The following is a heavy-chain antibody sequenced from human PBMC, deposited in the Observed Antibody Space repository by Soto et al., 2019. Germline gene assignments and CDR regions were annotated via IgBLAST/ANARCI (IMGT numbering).Heavy chain of an antibody. Sequence: QVQLQESGPGLVRPSQTLSLTCTVSGGSISSGGYYWSWIRQHPGKGLEWIGYIYYSGSTYYNPSLKSRVTPSVDTSKNQFSLKLSSVTAADTAVYYCARGGRRSPAMDVWGQGTTVTVSS. CDR2: IYYSGST. CDR3: ARGGRRSPAMDV. CDR1: GGSISSGGYY. V-gene: IGHV4-31*03. J-gene: IGHJ6*02.